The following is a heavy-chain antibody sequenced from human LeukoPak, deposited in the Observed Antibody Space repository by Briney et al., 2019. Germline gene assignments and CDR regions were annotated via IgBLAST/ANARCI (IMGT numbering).Heavy chain of an antibody. CDR1: GFTFSGYW. CDR3: ARAHCPAAGRTKGYYFDY. V-gene: IGHV4-34*01. Sequence: PGGSLRLSCAASGFTFSGYWMSWVRQPPGKGLEWIGEINHSGSTNYNPSLKSRVTISVDTSKNQFSLKLSSVTAADTAVYYCARAHCPAAGRTKGYYFDYWGQGTLVTVSS. J-gene: IGHJ4*02. D-gene: IGHD6-13*01. CDR2: INHSGST.